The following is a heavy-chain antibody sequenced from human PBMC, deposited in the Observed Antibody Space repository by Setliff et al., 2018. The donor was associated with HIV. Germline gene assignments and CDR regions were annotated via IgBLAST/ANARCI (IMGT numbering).Heavy chain of an antibody. V-gene: IGHV1-46*01. CDR3: ARDRVFGVTFPVYCFDT. D-gene: IGHD3-3*01. J-gene: IGHJ4*02. CDR2: INTRKGDA. CDR1: GYSFTGHS. Sequence: ASVKVSCKASGYSFTGHSVHWLRQAPGLGPEWLEVINTRKGDAIVARNFQGRVTLARDTSTNTVYMELISLTSEDTAVYYCARDRVFGVTFPVYCFDTWGQGTRVTVSS.